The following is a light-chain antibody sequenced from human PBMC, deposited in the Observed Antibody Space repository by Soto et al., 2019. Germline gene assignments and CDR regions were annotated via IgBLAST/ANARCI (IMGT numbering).Light chain of an antibody. J-gene: IGLJ2*01. CDR3: LLSYGGARRV. Sequence: QTVATQEPSLTVSPGGTVTLTCASSTGAVTSGHYPYWFQQKPGQAPRTLIYDTSNKHSWTPARFSGSLLGGKPALTLSGAQPEDEAEYFCLLSYGGARRVFGGGTQLTVL. CDR2: DTS. CDR1: TGAVTSGHY. V-gene: IGLV7-46*01.